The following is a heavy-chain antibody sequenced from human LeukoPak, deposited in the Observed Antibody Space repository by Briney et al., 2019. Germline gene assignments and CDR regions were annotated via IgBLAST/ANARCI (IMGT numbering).Heavy chain of an antibody. CDR3: AKDRRGDSSSWYYFDY. D-gene: IGHD6-13*01. Sequence: GRSLRLSCAASGFTFDDYAMHWVRQAPGKGLEWVSGISWNSGSIGYADSVKGRFTISRDNAKNSLYLHMNSLRAEDTALYYCAKDRRGDSSSWYYFDYWGQGTLVTVSS. CDR1: GFTFDDYA. V-gene: IGHV3-9*01. J-gene: IGHJ4*02. CDR2: ISWNSGSI.